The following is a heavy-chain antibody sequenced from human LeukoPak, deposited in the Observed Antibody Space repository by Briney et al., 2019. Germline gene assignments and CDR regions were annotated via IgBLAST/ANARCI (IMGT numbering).Heavy chain of an antibody. J-gene: IGHJ4*02. CDR2: MNPNSGNT. CDR3: ARGFSILTGYIDY. Sequence: ASVKVSCKASGYTFTSYDINWVRQATGQGLEWMGWMNPNSGNTGYAQKFQGRVTMTRNTSISTAYMELSSLRSEYTAVYYCARGFSILTGYIDYWGQGTLVTVSS. D-gene: IGHD3-9*01. V-gene: IGHV1-8*01. CDR1: GYTFTSYD.